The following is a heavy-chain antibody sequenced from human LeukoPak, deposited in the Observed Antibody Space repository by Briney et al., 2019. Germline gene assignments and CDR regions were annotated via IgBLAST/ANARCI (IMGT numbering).Heavy chain of an antibody. Sequence: GRSLRLSCSGSGFTFGDYALSWVRQAPGKGLEWVGFIRSKAYGGTIAYAASVRGRFTISRDDSKSIAYLQMDSLKTEDTAVYYCTRGAGYTYGSFYWGQGTLVTVSS. V-gene: IGHV3-49*04. D-gene: IGHD5-18*01. CDR3: TRGAGYTYGSFY. J-gene: IGHJ4*02. CDR2: IRSKAYGGTI. CDR1: GFTFGDYA.